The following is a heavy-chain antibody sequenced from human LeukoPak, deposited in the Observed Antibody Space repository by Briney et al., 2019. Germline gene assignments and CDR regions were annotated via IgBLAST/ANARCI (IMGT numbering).Heavy chain of an antibody. CDR1: GFTFNSYA. D-gene: IGHD5-18*01. V-gene: IGHV3-23*01. Sequence: GGSLRLSCAASGFTFNSYAMSWVRQAPGKGLEWVSAISGSGGSTYYADSVKGRFTISRDNSKNTVSLQMNSLKPEDTALYYCVKDIRRGYNFGYDQFAYWGQGTLVTVSS. CDR2: ISGSGGST. CDR3: VKDIRRGYNFGYDQFAY. J-gene: IGHJ4*02.